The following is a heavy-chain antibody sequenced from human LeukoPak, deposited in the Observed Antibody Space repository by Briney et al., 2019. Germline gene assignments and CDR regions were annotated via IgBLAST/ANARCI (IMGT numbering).Heavy chain of an antibody. J-gene: IGHJ3*02. CDR2: ISYDGSNK. CDR1: GFTFSSYA. D-gene: IGHD3-10*01. Sequence: PGGSLRLSCAASGFTFSSYAMHWVRQAPGKGLEWVAVISYDGSNKYYADSVKGRFAISRDNSKNTLYLQMNSLRAEDTAVYYCATEPGIGYAFDIWGQGTRVTVSS. CDR3: ATEPGIGYAFDI. V-gene: IGHV3-30*09.